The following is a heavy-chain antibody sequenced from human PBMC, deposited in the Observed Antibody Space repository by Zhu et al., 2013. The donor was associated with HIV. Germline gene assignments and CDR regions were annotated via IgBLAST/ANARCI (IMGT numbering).Heavy chain of an antibody. J-gene: IGHJ4*02. Sequence: QVQLVQSGAEVKKPGSSVKVSCKASGGTFSSYAISWVRQAPGQGLEWMGGIIPIFGTANYAQKFQGRVTITADESTSTAYMELSSLRSEDTAVYYCARVSGVSPYCSGGSCYSIGDGAYDYWGQGTLVTVSS. D-gene: IGHD2-15*01. CDR2: IIPIFGTA. V-gene: IGHV1-69*01. CDR1: GGTFSSYA. CDR3: ARVSGVSPYCSGGSCYSIGDGAYDY.